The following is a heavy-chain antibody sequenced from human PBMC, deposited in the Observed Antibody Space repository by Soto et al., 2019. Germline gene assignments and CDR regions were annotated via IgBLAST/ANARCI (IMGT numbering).Heavy chain of an antibody. CDR3: AREGSSSGPDYEY. D-gene: IGHD3-22*01. CDR2: TRNKASSYTT. Sequence: GGSLRLSCAASGFSFSDYYINWVRQAPGKGLEWVGRTRNKASSYTTDYAAFVKGRFTISRDDSKTLIYLQMNSLKNEDTAVYYSAREGSSSGPDYEYWGQGTLVTVSS. V-gene: IGHV3-72*01. CDR1: GFSFSDYY. J-gene: IGHJ4*02.